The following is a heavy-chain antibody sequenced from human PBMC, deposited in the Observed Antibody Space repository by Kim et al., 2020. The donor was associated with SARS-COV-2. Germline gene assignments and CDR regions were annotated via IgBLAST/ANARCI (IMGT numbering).Heavy chain of an antibody. CDR3: AREAKSGWSREYNWFDP. J-gene: IGHJ5*02. V-gene: IGHV4-31*11. D-gene: IGHD6-19*01. CDR2: IYNSEKT. CDR1: GVSISSGGYY. Sequence: SETLSLTCDVSGVSISSGGYYWSWIRQLPGKGLEWIGYIYNSEKTYYNPPLKGRVLISADTSKNQFSLRLNSVTVADTPMYYCAREAKSGWSREYNWFDP.